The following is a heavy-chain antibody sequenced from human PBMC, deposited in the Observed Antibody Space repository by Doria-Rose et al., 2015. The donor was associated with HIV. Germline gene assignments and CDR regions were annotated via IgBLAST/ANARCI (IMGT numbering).Heavy chain of an antibody. D-gene: IGHD3-3*01. CDR1: GASVSSRGYY. J-gene: IGHJ4*02. CDR2: TYYTGTS. Sequence: LSLTCSVSGASVSSRGYYWNWIRQVPGKGLESLGYTYYTGTSDYSPSLKSRLNMAVDTSKNQFSLKLSFVTVADTAVYYCARMGSYRELDYWGQGALVIVAA. V-gene: IGHV4-31*03. CDR3: ARMGSYRELDY.